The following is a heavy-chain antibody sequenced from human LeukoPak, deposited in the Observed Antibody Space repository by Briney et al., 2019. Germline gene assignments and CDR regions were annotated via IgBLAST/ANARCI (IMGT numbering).Heavy chain of an antibody. J-gene: IGHJ4*02. D-gene: IGHD2-15*01. CDR1: GGFISSYY. V-gene: IGHV4-59*08. Sequence: PSETLSLTCTVSGGFISSYYWSWIRQPPGKGLEWIGYIYYSGSTNYNPSLKGRVTISVDTSKNQFSLKLSSVTAADTAVYYCARTQLGYCSGGSCYGDYWGQGTLVTVSS. CDR3: ARTQLGYCSGGSCYGDY. CDR2: IYYSGST.